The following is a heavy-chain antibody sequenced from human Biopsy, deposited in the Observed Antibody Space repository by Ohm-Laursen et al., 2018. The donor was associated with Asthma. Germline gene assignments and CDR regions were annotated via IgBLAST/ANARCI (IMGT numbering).Heavy chain of an antibody. CDR1: GFSFSSFG. CDR3: ARVDGVVEAATRLGGMDV. V-gene: IGHV3-30*03. CDR2: ISFDGSNK. D-gene: IGHD2-15*01. J-gene: IGHJ6*02. Sequence: SLRLSCAASGFSFSSFGMHWVRQTPAKGLEWVAVISFDGSNKYYADSVKGRFTISRDNSKNTLYLQMASLSAEDSAVYYCARVDGVVEAATRLGGMDVWGQGTTVTVSS.